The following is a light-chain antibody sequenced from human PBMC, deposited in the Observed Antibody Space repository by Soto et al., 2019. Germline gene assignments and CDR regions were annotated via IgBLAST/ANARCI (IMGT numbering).Light chain of an antibody. CDR1: QSVSRN. CDR2: GAS. V-gene: IGKV3-15*01. Sequence: DILMTQSPSSLSVSLGDRATISCRASQSVSRNLAWYQQKPGQAPRLLIYGASTMATGIPARFSGSGSGTEFTLTISSLQSEDFAVYYCQQYNDWHPWTFGQGTKVDIK. J-gene: IGKJ1*01. CDR3: QQYNDWHPWT.